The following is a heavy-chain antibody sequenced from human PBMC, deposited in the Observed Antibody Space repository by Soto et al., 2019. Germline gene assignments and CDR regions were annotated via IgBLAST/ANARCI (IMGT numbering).Heavy chain of an antibody. D-gene: IGHD3-22*01. J-gene: IGHJ6*02. Sequence: GASVKVSCKASGYTFTSYYMHWVRQAPGQGLERMGIINPSSGSTSYAQKFQGRVTMTRDTSTSTVYMELSSLRSEDTAVYYCARVLRKITYYYDSSGYAVVYYYGMDVWGQGTTVTVSS. CDR1: GYTFTSYY. CDR3: ARVLRKITYYYDSSGYAVVYYYGMDV. CDR2: INPSSGST. V-gene: IGHV1-46*01.